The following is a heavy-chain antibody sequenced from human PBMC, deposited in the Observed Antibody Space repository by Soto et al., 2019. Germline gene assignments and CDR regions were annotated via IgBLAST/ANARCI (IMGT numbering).Heavy chain of an antibody. CDR3: ARGADCSSTSCYAGGIDY. Sequence: QVQLQQWGAGLLKPSETLSLTCAVYRGSFSGYYWSWIRQPPGKGLEWIGEINHSGSTNYNPSLKSRVTISVDTSKNQFSLKLSSVTAADTAVYYCARGADCSSTSCYAGGIDYWGQGTLVTVSS. V-gene: IGHV4-34*01. D-gene: IGHD2-2*01. CDR1: RGSFSGYY. J-gene: IGHJ4*02. CDR2: INHSGST.